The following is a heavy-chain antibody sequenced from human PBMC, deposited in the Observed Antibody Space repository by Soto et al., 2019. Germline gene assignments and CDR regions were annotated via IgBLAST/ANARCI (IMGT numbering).Heavy chain of an antibody. CDR1: GCTCSEHY. J-gene: IGHJ5*02. CDR2: IRNKANSYAT. D-gene: IGHD2-2*01. V-gene: IGHV3-72*01. CDR3: ARGPLVAGAAAPRGWFDP. Sequence: EMQLVESGGGLVQPGGSLRLSCAASGCTCSEHYMDWVRKAPGKGLEWVGRIRNKANSYATEYAASVKGRFTSSRDDSKNSLYLQMNSLRTQDTAVYYCARGPLVAGAAAPRGWFDPWGQGTLVTVSS.